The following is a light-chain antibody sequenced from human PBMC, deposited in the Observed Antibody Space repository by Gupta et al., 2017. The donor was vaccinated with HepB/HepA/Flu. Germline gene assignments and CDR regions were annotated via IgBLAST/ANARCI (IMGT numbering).Light chain of an antibody. Sequence: DIQMSQSPPTLSASVGDRVTITCRASQSISSWLAWYQQKPGKAPKLLIYKASSLESGVPSRFSGSGSGTEFTLTISSLQPDDFATYYCQHYNSYLYTFGQGTKLEIK. CDR2: KAS. CDR3: QHYNSYLYT. V-gene: IGKV1-5*03. J-gene: IGKJ2*01. CDR1: QSISSW.